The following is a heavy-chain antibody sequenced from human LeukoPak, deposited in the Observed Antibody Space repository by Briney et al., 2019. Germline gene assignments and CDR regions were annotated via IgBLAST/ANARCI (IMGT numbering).Heavy chain of an antibody. J-gene: IGHJ4*02. CDR2: ISSSSSYI. CDR1: GFTFSDYY. V-gene: IGHV3-11*06. CDR3: ARETATISFTN. Sequence: PGGSLRLSCAASGFTFSDYYMSWIRQAPGKGLEWVSSISSSSSYIYYADSVKGRFTISRDNAKNSLYLQMNSLRAEDTAVYYCARETATISFTNWGQGTLVTVSS. D-gene: IGHD5-24*01.